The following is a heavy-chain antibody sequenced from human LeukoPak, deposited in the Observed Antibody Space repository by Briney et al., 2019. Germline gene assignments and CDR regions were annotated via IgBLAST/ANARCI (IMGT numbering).Heavy chain of an antibody. V-gene: IGHV4-59*01. J-gene: IGHJ2*01. CDR2: IYYSGST. D-gene: IGHD6-19*01. CDR3: ARDLVAVADTWYFDL. Sequence: SETLSLTCTVSGGSISSYYWSWIRQPPGKGLEWIGYIYYSGSTNYNPSLKSRITISVDTSKNQFSLKLSSVTAADTAVYYCARDLVAVADTWYFDLWGRGTLVTVSS. CDR1: GGSISSYY.